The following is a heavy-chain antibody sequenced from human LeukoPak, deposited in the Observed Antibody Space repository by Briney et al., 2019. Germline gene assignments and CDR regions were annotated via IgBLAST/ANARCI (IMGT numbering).Heavy chain of an antibody. CDR3: AGDYGASYRFDY. D-gene: IGHD3-16*01. J-gene: IGHJ4*02. Sequence: PSETLSLTCAVSGGSVSSGSYSWSWIRQPPGKGLEWIGYIYHSGSTTYNPSLKSRVTISLDRSKNQFSLKLSSVTAADTAVYHCAGDYGASYRFDYWGQGTLVTVSS. V-gene: IGHV4-30-2*01. CDR1: GGSVSSGSYS. CDR2: IYHSGST.